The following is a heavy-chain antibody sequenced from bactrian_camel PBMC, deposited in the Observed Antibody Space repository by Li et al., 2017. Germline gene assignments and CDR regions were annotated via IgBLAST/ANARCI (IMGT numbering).Heavy chain of an antibody. CDR1: GFTFSSYA. CDR2: ISRGGGST. J-gene: IGHJ4*01. Sequence: VQLVESGGGLVQPGGSLRLSCAASGFTFSSYAMSWVRLAPGKGLEWVSQISRGGGSTYYADSVKGRFTISRDNAKNTVHLQLTSLKIEDTAMYYCQVGVKRGQGTQVTVS. D-gene: IGHD3*01. V-gene: IGHV3S40*01. CDR3: QVGVK.